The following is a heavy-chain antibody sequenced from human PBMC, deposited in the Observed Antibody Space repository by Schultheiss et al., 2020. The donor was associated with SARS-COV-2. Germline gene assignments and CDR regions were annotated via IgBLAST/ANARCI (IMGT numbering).Heavy chain of an antibody. CDR1: GGSFSGYY. V-gene: IGHV4-34*01. CDR3: ARGDRYSSSMSSLDY. Sequence: SQTLSLTCAVYGGSFSGYYWSWIRQPPGKGLEWIGEINHSGSTNYNPSLKSRVTISVDTSKNQFSLKLSSVTAADTVVYYCARGDRYSSSMSSLDYWGQGTLVTVSS. J-gene: IGHJ4*02. D-gene: IGHD6-6*01. CDR2: INHSGST.